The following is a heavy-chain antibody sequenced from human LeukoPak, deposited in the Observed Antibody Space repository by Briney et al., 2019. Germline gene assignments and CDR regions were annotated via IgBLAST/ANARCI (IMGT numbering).Heavy chain of an antibody. Sequence: PGGSLRLSCAASGFTFSSYAMSWVRQAPGKGLEWVSFIYDGGTTVYADSVKGRFTISRDTSKNTLFLQMNSLRADDTAMYYCARGQGAWGQGTLVTVSS. V-gene: IGHV3-53*01. CDR2: IYDGGTT. CDR3: ARGQGA. J-gene: IGHJ5*02. CDR1: GFTFSSYA.